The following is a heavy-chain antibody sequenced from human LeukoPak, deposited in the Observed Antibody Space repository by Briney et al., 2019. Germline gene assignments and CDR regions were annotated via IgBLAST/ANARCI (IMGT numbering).Heavy chain of an antibody. D-gene: IGHD6-19*01. Sequence: PSETLSLTCIVSGYSITSGYYWGWIRQPPGKGLEWIGSIYHSGDTYYNPSLKSRVTISVDTSKNQFSLKLDSVTAADTAVYYCAKGTSSGWYYFDYWGQGTLVTVPS. CDR3: AKGTSSGWYYFDY. CDR1: GYSITSGYY. CDR2: IYHSGDT. J-gene: IGHJ4*02. V-gene: IGHV4-38-2*02.